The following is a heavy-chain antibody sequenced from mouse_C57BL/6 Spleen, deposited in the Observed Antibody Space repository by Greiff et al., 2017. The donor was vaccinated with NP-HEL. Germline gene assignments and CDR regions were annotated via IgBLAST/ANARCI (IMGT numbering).Heavy chain of an antibody. D-gene: IGHD1-1*01. CDR1: GYTFTDHT. CDR2: IYPRDGST. V-gene: IGHV1-78*01. J-gene: IGHJ4*01. CDR3: ARRGFITTVVARYYAMDY. Sequence: QVQLQQSDAELVKPGASVKISCKVSGYTFTDHTIHWMKQRPEQGLEWIGYIYPRDGSTKYNEKFKGKATLTADKSSSTAYMQLNSLTSEDSAVYFCARRGFITTVVARYYAMDYWGQGTSVTVSS.